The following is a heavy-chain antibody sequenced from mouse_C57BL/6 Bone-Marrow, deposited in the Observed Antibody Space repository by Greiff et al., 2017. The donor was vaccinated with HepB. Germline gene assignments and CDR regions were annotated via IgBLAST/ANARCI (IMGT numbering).Heavy chain of an antibody. CDR3: AREDYYGSSPCWYFDV. J-gene: IGHJ1*03. V-gene: IGHV1-20*01. D-gene: IGHD1-1*01. CDR2: INPYNGDT. Sequence: EVQLQESGPELVKPGDSVKISCKASGYSFTGYFMNWVMQSHGKSLEWIGRINPYNGDTFYNQKFKGKATLTVDKSSSTAHMELRSLTSEDSAVYYCAREDYYGSSPCWYFDVWGTGTTVTVSS. CDR1: GYSFTGYF.